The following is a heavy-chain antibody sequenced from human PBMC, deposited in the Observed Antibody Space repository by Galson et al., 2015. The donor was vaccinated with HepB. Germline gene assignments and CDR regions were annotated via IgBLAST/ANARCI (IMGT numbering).Heavy chain of an antibody. CDR3: ARDFNEVRGVSWFDP. CDR2: INAGNGNT. J-gene: IGHJ5*02. V-gene: IGHV1-3*01. D-gene: IGHD3-10*01. CDR1: GYTFTSYA. Sequence: SVKVSCKASGYTFTSYAMHWVRQAPGQRLEWMGWINAGNGNTKYSQKFQGRVTITRDTSASTAYMELSSLRSEDTAVYYCARDFNEVRGVSWFDPWGQGTLVAVSS.